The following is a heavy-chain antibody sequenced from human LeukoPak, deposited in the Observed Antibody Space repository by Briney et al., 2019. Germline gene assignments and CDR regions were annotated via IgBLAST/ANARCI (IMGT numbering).Heavy chain of an antibody. V-gene: IGHV6-1*01. J-gene: IGHJ3*02. D-gene: IGHD3-16*01. CDR3: ARSGALWPLDAFDI. CDR2: TYYRSKWYN. Sequence: SQTLSLTCAISGDSVSSNSAAWNWIRQSPSRGLGWLGRTYYRSKWYNDYAVSVNSRITINPDTSKNQFSLQLNSVTPEDTAVYYCARSGALWPLDAFDIWGQGTMVTVSS. CDR1: GDSVSSNSAA.